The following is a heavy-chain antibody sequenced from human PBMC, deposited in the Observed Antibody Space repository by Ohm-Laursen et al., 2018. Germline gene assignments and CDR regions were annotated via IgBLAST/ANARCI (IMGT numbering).Heavy chain of an antibody. D-gene: IGHD6-13*01. V-gene: IGHV1-8*01. CDR1: GYTFTSYD. CDR2: MNPNSGNT. CDR3: ARDQQQLVNGFDP. J-gene: IGHJ5*02. Sequence: GSSVKVSCKASGYTFTSYDINWVRQATGQGLEWMGWMNPNSGNTGYAQKFQGRVTMTRNTPISTAYMELSRLRSDDTAVYYCARDQQQLVNGFDPWGQGTLVTVSS.